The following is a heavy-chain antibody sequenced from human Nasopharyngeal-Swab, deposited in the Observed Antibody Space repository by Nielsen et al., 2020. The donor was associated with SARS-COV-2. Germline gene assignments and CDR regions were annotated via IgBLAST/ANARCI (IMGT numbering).Heavy chain of an antibody. CDR1: GFTFSSYG. CDR2: ISYDGSNK. V-gene: IGHV3-30*18. CDR3: AKESYYGSGTTPPYYYGMDV. J-gene: IGHJ6*02. Sequence: GESLKISCAASGFTFSSYGMHWVRQAPGKGLEWVAVISYDGSNKYYADSVKGRFTISRDNSKNTLYLQMNSLRAEDTAVYYCAKESYYGSGTTPPYYYGMDVWGQGTTVTVSS. D-gene: IGHD3-10*01.